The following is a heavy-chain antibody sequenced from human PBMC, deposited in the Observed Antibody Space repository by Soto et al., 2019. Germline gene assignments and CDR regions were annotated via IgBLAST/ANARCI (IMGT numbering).Heavy chain of an antibody. CDR1: GFTFDDYS. D-gene: IGHD6-13*01. Sequence: GGSLRLSCAASGFTFDDYSMHWVRQAPGKGLKWVSLISKDGDNTYYADSVKGRFTISRDNSKNALYLQMSSLRTEDTALYYCAKNGRAAAGGYYYYGMDVWGQGTTVTVSS. CDR3: AKNGRAAAGGYYYYGMDV. V-gene: IGHV3-43*01. J-gene: IGHJ6*02. CDR2: ISKDGDNT.